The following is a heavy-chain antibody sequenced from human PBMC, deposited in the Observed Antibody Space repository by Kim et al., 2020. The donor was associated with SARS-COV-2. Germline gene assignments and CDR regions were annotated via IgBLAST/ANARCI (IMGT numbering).Heavy chain of an antibody. J-gene: IGHJ4*01. Sequence: SETLSLTCAVYGGSFSGYYWSWIRQPPGKGLEWIGEINHSGSTNYNPSLKSRVTISVDTSKNQLSLKLSSVTAADTAVYYCARDSRYYYGSESYSYFDYWGQGTLVTVSS. CDR1: GGSFSGYY. D-gene: IGHD3-10*01. CDR2: INHSGST. V-gene: IGHV4-34*01. CDR3: ARDSRYYYGSESYSYFDY.